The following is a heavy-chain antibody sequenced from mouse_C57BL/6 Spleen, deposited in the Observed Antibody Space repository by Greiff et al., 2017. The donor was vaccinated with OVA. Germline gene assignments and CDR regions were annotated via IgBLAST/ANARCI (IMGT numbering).Heavy chain of an antibody. Sequence: VKLQESGPELVKPGASVKISCKASGYAFSSSWMNWVKQRPGKGLEWIGRIYPGDGDTNYNGKFKGKATLTADKSSSTAYMQLSSLTSEDSAVYFCAREPGVFDYWGQGTTLTVSS. CDR3: AREPGVFDY. V-gene: IGHV1-82*01. CDR1: GYAFSSSW. CDR2: IYPGDGDT. J-gene: IGHJ2*01.